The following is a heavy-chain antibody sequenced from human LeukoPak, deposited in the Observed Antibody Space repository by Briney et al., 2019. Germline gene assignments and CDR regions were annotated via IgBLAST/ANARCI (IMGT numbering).Heavy chain of an antibody. CDR2: INHSGYT. Sequence: SETLSLTCTVSGGSISTYYWSWIRQPPGKGLEWIGYINHSGYTNSNPSLKSRVTMSIDYSKNQFSLKVSSVTAADTAIYYCGKTDIYFNPIDYWGPGSLVTVSS. J-gene: IGHJ4*02. CDR3: GKTDIYFNPIDY. CDR1: GGSISTYY. D-gene: IGHD3-9*01. V-gene: IGHV4-59*12.